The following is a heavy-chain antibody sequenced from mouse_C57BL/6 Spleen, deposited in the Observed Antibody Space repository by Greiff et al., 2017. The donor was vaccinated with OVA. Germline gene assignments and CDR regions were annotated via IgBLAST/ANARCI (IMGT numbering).Heavy chain of an antibody. CDR2: INPYNGGT. CDR3: ARLGRDFAY. Sequence: VQLQQSGPVLVKPGASVKMSCKASGYTFTDYYMNWVKQSHGKSLEWIGVINPYNGGTSYNQKFKGKATLTVDKSSSTAYMELNSLTSEDSAVYYCARLGRDFAYWGQGTLVTVSA. J-gene: IGHJ3*01. D-gene: IGHD4-1*01. V-gene: IGHV1-19*01. CDR1: GYTFTDYY.